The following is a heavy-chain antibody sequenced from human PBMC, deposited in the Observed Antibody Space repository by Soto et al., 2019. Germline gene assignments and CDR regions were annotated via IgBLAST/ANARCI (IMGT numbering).Heavy chain of an antibody. V-gene: IGHV5-51*01. CDR1: GYSFNSYW. J-gene: IGHJ4*02. Sequence: ADSLKISCKGSGYSFNSYWIGWVRQMPGKGLEWVGIIYPGDSDTRYSPSFQGEVTISADKTISTAYLQWSTLKASDTAMYYCGIDYYGWENYYYFDYWGQGTLVTV. CDR3: GIDYYGWENYYYFDY. CDR2: IYPGDSDT. D-gene: IGHD3-10*01.